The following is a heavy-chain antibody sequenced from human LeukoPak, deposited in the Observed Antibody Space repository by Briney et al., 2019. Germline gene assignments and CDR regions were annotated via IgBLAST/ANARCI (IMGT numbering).Heavy chain of an antibody. J-gene: IGHJ4*02. CDR1: GFTFSNAW. CDR2: IKSKTDGGTT. V-gene: IGHV3-15*01. D-gene: IGHD6-19*01. Sequence: KPGGSLRLSCAASGFTFSNAWMSWVRQAPGKGLEWVGRIKSKTDGGTTDYAAPVKGRFTISRDDSKNTLYLQMNSLKTEDTAVYYCTTDSSGWYLVRYFDYWGQGTLVTVSS. CDR3: TTDSSGWYLVRYFDY.